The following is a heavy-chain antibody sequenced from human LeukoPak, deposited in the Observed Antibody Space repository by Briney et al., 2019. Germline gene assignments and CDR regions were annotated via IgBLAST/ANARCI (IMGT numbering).Heavy chain of an antibody. V-gene: IGHV1-69*13. J-gene: IGHJ6*04. D-gene: IGHD3-10*01. CDR3: ARDYYGSGRTAQYYYGMDV. CDR1: GGTFTSYA. Sequence: ASVKVSCKASGGTFTSYAISWVRQAPGQGLEWMGGIIPIFGTANYAQKFQGRVTITADESTSTAYMELSSLRSEDTAVYYCARDYYGSGRTAQYYYGMDVWGKGTTVTVSS. CDR2: IIPIFGTA.